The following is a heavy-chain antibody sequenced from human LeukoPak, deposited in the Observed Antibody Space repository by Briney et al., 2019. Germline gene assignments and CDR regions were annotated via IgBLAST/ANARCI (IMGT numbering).Heavy chain of an antibody. CDR3: ARDIGRPEGGYYYMDV. D-gene: IGHD1-26*01. V-gene: IGHV1-69*06. CDR2: IIPIFGSA. CDR1: GYTFTGYY. Sequence: SVKVSCKASGYTFTGYYIHWVRQAPGQGLEWMGGIIPIFGSAIYAQKFQGRVTITADTSTSTAYMELTSLRSEDTAMYYCARDIGRPEGGYYYMDVWGKGTTVIVSS. J-gene: IGHJ6*03.